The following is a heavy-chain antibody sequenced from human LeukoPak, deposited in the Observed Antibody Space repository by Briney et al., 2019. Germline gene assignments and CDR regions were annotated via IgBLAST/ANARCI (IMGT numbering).Heavy chain of an antibody. CDR3: ARGADTATVTG. Sequence: SQTLSLTCTVSGGSISSGSYYWSWIRQPAGKGLEWIGRIYTSGSTNYNPSLKSRVTISVDTSKNQFSLKLSSVTAADTAVYYCARGADTATVTGWGQGTLVTVSS. V-gene: IGHV4-61*02. CDR1: GGSISSGSYY. J-gene: IGHJ4*02. D-gene: IGHD5-18*01. CDR2: IYTSGST.